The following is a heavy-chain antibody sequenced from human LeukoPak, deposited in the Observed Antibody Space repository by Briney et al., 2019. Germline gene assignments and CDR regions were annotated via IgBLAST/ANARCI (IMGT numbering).Heavy chain of an antibody. CDR2: MNPNSGNT. V-gene: IGHV1-8*01. CDR3: ARSGDSCSSTSCYSDL. J-gene: IGHJ2*01. Sequence: GASVKVSCKASGYTFTSYDINWVRQATGQGLEWMGWMNPNSGNTGYAQKFQGRVTMTWNTSISTAYMELSSLRSEDTAVYYCARSGDSCSSTSCYSDLWGRGTLVTVSS. D-gene: IGHD2-2*01. CDR1: GYTFTSYD.